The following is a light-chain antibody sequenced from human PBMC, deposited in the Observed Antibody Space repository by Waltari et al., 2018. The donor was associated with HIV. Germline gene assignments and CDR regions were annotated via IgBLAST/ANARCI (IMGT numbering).Light chain of an antibody. J-gene: IGKJ1*01. V-gene: IGKV3-15*01. Sequence: EIVMTQSPATLSVSPGERGTLSCRASQIIGSDLSWFQQKPGQAPRLLIYGASIRATSVPVRFSGWGSGTEFTLTISSLQSEDFAVYYCHQYNNWPRTFGQGTKVEIK. CDR2: GAS. CDR3: HQYNNWPRT. CDR1: QIIGSD.